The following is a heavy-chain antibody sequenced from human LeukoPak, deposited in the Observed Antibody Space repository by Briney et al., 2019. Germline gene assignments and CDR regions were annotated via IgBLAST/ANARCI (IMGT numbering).Heavy chain of an antibody. CDR3: AKDQGMDV. V-gene: IGHV3-30*18. CDR1: GFTFSSYG. J-gene: IGHJ6*02. CDR2: ISYDGSNK. Sequence: GRSLRLSCAASGFTFSSYGMHWVRQAPGKGLEWVAVISYDGSNKYYADSVKGRFTISRDNSKNTLYLQMNSLRAEDTAVYYCAKDQGMDVWGQGTTVTVSS.